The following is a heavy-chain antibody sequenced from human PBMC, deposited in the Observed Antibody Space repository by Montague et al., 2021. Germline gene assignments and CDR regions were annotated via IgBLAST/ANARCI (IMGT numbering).Heavy chain of an antibody. J-gene: IGHJ4*02. D-gene: IGHD3-10*01. CDR1: GGSISEFY. CDR3: AGRSGIRAPFGY. CDR2: IYESGNT. Sequence: SXTLSLTCTVTGGSISEFYWWWIRQSPEEGLEWMGYIYESGNTNYNLSRRGRVTISADTSMNQFSLNLRSVTAADTAVYFCAGRSGIRAPFGYWGQGTLVTVSS. V-gene: IGHV4-59*08.